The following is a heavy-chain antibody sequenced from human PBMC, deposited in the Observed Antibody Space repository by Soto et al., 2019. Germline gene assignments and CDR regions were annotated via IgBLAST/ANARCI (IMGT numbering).Heavy chain of an antibody. Sequence: GESLKISCKGSGYSFTTYWIGWVRQVPGKGLEWMAILYPGDSQIRYSPSFQGQVSISVDKSISTAYLQWSSLKASDTAMYYCARSKYSTNWNHGIDVWGRGTTVTVSS. V-gene: IGHV5-51*01. CDR1: GYSFTTYW. CDR2: LYPGDSQI. D-gene: IGHD6-13*01. CDR3: ARSKYSTNWNHGIDV. J-gene: IGHJ6*02.